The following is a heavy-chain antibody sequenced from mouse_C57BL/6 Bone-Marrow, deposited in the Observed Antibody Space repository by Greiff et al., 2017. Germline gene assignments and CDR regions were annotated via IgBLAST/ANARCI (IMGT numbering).Heavy chain of an antibody. CDR1: GYTFTSYW. D-gene: IGHD6-1*01. J-gene: IGHJ3*01. CDR3: ARESLGYHPAD. CDR2: IYPGSGST. V-gene: IGHV1-55*01. Sequence: VQLQQPGAELVKPGASVKMSCKASGYTFTSYWINWVKQRPGQGLEWIGDIYPGSGSTKYNEKFKSKATLTVDTSSSTAYLQLSILTSEYAAVYYCARESLGYHPADWGQGTLVTVSA.